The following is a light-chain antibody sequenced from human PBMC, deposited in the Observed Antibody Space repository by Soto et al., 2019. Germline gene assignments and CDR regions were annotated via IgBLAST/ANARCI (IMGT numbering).Light chain of an antibody. J-gene: IGLJ1*01. CDR1: SSNIGSNT. CDR2: SNN. CDR3: AAWDDSLNACYV. Sequence: VLTQPPSASGTPGQRVTISCSGSSSNIGSNTVNWYQQLPGTAPKLLIYSNNQRPSGVPDRFSGSKSGTSASLAITGLQSEDEADYYCAAWDDSLNACYVFGTGTKVTV. V-gene: IGLV1-44*01.